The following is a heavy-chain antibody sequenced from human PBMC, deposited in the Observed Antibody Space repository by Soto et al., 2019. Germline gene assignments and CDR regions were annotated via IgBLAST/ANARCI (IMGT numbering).Heavy chain of an antibody. CDR2: IHSDGSST. D-gene: IGHD1-1*01. CDR3: SRGERGAFDL. J-gene: IGHJ3*01. Sequence: EVQLVESGGGLVRPGGSLRLSCAASGFTFSYYWMHWVRQAPGKGLVWVSRIHSDGSSTTYADFVTGRFIISRDNARNTVDLQINSVRVEDRAVYYCSRGERGAFDLWGQGTVVTVSS. CDR1: GFTFSYYW. V-gene: IGHV3-74*01.